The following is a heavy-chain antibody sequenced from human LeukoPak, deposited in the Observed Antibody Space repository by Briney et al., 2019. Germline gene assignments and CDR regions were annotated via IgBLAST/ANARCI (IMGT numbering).Heavy chain of an antibody. D-gene: IGHD3-3*01. CDR2: IYTSGST. Sequence: NPSETLSLTCTVSGGSISSYYWSWIRQPPGKGLEWIGRIYTSGSTNYNPSLKSRVTMSVDTSKNQFSLKLSSVTAADTAVYYCARVISDPLRFLEDESGYMDVWGKGTTVTVSS. CDR1: GGSISSYY. CDR3: ARVISDPLRFLEDESGYMDV. V-gene: IGHV4-4*07. J-gene: IGHJ6*03.